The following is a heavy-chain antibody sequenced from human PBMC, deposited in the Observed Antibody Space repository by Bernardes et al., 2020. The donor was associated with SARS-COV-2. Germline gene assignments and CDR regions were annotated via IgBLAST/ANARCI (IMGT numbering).Heavy chain of an antibody. V-gene: IGHV1-2*02. CDR2: INPNSGGT. D-gene: IGHD2-2*01. Sequence: ASMKVSCKASGYTFTGYYMHWVRQAPGQGLEWMGWINPNSGGTNYAQKFQGRVTMTRDTSISTAYMELSRLRSDDTAVYYCARATSHLGYCSSTSCYVQRYYGMDVWGQGTTVTVSS. CDR1: GYTFTGYY. J-gene: IGHJ6*02. CDR3: ARATSHLGYCSSTSCYVQRYYGMDV.